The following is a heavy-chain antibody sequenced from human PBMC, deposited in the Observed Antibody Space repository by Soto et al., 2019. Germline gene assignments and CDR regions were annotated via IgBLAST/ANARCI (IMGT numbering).Heavy chain of an antibody. CDR1: GGTFSSYA. CDR2: IIPIFGTA. D-gene: IGHD2-15*01. CDR3: ARAYVVVAANYYYYYGMDV. V-gene: IGHV1-69*13. Sequence: SVKVSCKASGGTFSSYAISWVRQAPGQGLEWMGGIIPIFGTANYAQKFQGRVTITADESTSTAYMELSSLRSEDTAVYYCARAYVVVAANYYYYYGMDVWGQGTTVTVSS. J-gene: IGHJ6*02.